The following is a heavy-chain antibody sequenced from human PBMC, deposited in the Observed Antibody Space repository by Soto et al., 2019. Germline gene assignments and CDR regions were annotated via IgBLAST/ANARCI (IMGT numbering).Heavy chain of an antibody. CDR3: ARVKAQILSSGWYGGDDI. Sequence: EVQLLESGGGLVQPGGSLRLSCAASGFTFSTYSMTWVRQAPGKGLEWVSTIRDSGYSTHYADSVRGRFAISRDNSKNTLFLQMNSLRAEDTAVYYCARVKAQILSSGWYGGDDIWGQGTMVTVSS. CDR1: GFTFSTYS. V-gene: IGHV3-23*01. CDR2: IRDSGYST. J-gene: IGHJ3*02. D-gene: IGHD6-19*01.